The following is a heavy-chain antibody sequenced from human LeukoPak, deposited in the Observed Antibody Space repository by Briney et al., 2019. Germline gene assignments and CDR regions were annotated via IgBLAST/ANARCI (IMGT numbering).Heavy chain of an antibody. D-gene: IGHD3-22*01. Sequence: GGSLRLSCAASGFTFSSYGMHWVRQAPGKGLEWVAFIRYDGSNKYYADSVKGRFTISRDNSKNTLYLQMNSLGAEDTAVYYCAKGEYYYDSSGYSVDYWGQGTLVTVSS. CDR1: GFTFSSYG. CDR3: AKGEYYYDSSGYSVDY. J-gene: IGHJ4*02. V-gene: IGHV3-30*02. CDR2: IRYDGSNK.